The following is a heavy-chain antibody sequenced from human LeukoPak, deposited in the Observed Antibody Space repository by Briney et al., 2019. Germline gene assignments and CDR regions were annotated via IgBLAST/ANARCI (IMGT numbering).Heavy chain of an antibody. J-gene: IGHJ4*02. D-gene: IGHD3-10*01. CDR2: IKSKTDGGTT. CDR3: TTSGYRASRGDY. Sequence: GGSLRLSCAASGFTFSNAWMSWVRQAPGKGLEWVGRIKSKTDGGTTDYAAPVKGRFTISRDDSKNTLYLRMNSLKTEDTAVYYCTTSGYRASRGDYWGQGTLVTVSS. V-gene: IGHV3-15*01. CDR1: GFTFSNAW.